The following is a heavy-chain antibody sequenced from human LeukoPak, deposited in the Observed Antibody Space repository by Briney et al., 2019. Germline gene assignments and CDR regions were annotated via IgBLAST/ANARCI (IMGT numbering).Heavy chain of an antibody. CDR2: ISSSSSYI. CDR3: ARDQGPTTPVYYGMDV. D-gene: IGHD2-15*01. V-gene: IGHV3-21*01. J-gene: IGHJ6*02. Sequence: GGSLRLSCAASGFTFSSYAMSWVRQAPGKGLEWVSSISSSSSYIYYADSVKGRFTISRDNAKNSLYLQMNSLRAEDTAVYYCARDQGPTTPVYYGMDVWGQGTTVTVSS. CDR1: GFTFSSYA.